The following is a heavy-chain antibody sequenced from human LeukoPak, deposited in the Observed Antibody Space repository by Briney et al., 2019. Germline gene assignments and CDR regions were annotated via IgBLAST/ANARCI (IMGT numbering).Heavy chain of an antibody. Sequence: GGSLRLSCAASGFTVSSNYMSWVRQAPGKGLEWVSVIYSGGSTYYADSVKGRFTISRDNSKNTLYLQMNSLRAEDTAVYYCAKDPPLNYYDSSGYYEGDYWGQGTLVTVSS. J-gene: IGHJ4*02. D-gene: IGHD3-22*01. CDR1: GFTVSSNY. CDR2: IYSGGST. V-gene: IGHV3-66*01. CDR3: AKDPPLNYYDSSGYYEGDY.